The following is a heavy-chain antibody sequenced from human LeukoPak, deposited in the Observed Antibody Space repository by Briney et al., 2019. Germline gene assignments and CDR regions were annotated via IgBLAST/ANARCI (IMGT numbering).Heavy chain of an antibody. CDR2: IQDGGST. V-gene: IGHV4-30-2*01. Sequence: SETLSLTCTVSGGSISSGGYYWSWIRQPPGKGLEWIGFIQDGGSTSYNSSLKSRVAISVDRSKNQLSLTLSSVTAADTAIYYCARDSPKWYSGSYFDYWGQGTLVTVSS. D-gene: IGHD1-26*01. CDR3: ARDSPKWYSGSYFDY. CDR1: GGSISSGGYY. J-gene: IGHJ4*02.